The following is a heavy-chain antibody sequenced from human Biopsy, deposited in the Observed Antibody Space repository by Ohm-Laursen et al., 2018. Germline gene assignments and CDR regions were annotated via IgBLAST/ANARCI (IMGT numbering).Heavy chain of an antibody. Sequence: GASVKVSCKASGYSFTTYDVNWVRQARGQGLEWMGWMIPNSGKTGYAQRFQGRVTLTMNTSIGTACMELSGLRSEDTAVYYCARGSPRRVSIFEASIYWFDTWGQGTLVTVSS. V-gene: IGHV1-8*01. J-gene: IGHJ5*02. CDR2: MIPNSGKT. CDR3: ARGSPRRVSIFEASIYWFDT. CDR1: GYSFTTYD. D-gene: IGHD6-6*01.